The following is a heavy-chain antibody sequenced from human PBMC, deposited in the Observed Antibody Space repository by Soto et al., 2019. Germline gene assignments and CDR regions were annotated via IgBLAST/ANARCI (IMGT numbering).Heavy chain of an antibody. CDR1: GATFSNYA. CDR2: IIPLFATA. J-gene: IGHJ4*02. V-gene: IGHV1-69*12. D-gene: IGHD3-16*02. Sequence: QVQLVQSGTEVKKPGSSVKVSCTASGATFSNYAISWVRQAPGQGLEWMGGIIPLFATADYAQNFQGRVAITADESTRTADMELNSRTSEDTAVYYCAAIRLGELSSIDYWGQGTLVTVSS. CDR3: AAIRLGELSSIDY.